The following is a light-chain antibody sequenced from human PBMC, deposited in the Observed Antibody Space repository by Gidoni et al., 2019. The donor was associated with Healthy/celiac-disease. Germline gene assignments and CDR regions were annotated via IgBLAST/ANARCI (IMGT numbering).Light chain of an antibody. CDR3: QQYGSSQT. J-gene: IGKJ1*01. CDR2: GAS. CDR1: QSVSSSY. Sequence: IGFTQSPGTLSLSAGERATLSCRASQSVSSSYLAWYQQTPGQAPMLLLYGASSRATGIPDRFSGSGSGTDFTLTISRLEPEYFAVYYCQQYGSSQTFGQGTKVEIK. V-gene: IGKV3-20*01.